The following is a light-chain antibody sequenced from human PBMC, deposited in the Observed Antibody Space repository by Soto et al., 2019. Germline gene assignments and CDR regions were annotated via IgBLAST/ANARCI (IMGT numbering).Light chain of an antibody. Sequence: IKMTQSPSTLSASVGDRVTITCRASRSISNWLAWYQQRPGIAPKLLIFDASILQSGVPSRFSGSGSGTEFTLSISRLQTDDFATYYCQQYGSFSPITFGGGTKVDNK. CDR2: DAS. CDR3: QQYGSFSPIT. J-gene: IGKJ4*01. CDR1: RSISNW. V-gene: IGKV1-5*01.